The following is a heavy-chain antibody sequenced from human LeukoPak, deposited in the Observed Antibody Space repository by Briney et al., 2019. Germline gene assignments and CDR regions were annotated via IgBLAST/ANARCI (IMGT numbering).Heavy chain of an antibody. V-gene: IGHV4-4*07. CDR2: ASGST. J-gene: IGHJ4*02. D-gene: IGHD2-15*01. CDR1: GGSISNKY. CDR3: ARDCVGGSCFDY. Sequence: SETLSLTCTVSGGSISNKYWSWIRQPAGKGLEWIGHASGSTNYNPSLKSRVTMSVDTSKNQFYLQLSSVTAADTAVYYCARDCVGGSCFDYWGQGTLVTVSS.